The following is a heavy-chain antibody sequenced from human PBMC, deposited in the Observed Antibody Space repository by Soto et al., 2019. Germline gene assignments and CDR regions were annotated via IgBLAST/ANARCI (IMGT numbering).Heavy chain of an antibody. CDR2: INPDDSST. D-gene: IGHD1-26*01. CDR3: VRQGDYTGSYYFDY. CDR1: GYSFTNQW. Sequence: GESLKISCRGSGYSFTNQWIGWVRQMPGKGLDWMGIINPDDSSTRYSPSFQGQVTISVDKSITTAYLQWSSLKASDTAMYFCVRQGDYTGSYYFDYWGQGTQVTVSS. V-gene: IGHV5-51*01. J-gene: IGHJ4*02.